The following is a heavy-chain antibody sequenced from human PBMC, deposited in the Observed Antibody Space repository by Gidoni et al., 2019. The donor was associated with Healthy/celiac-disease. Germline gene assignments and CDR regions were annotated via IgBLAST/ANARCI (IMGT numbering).Heavy chain of an antibody. J-gene: IGHJ6*02. Sequence: QVQLVKCGAEVKKPGAGVQVSCKASGYTFTSYYMHWVRQAPGQGLEWMGIINPSGGSTSYAQKFQARVTMTTDSFTSTVYMELSSLRGEDTAVYYCAILRYLYYDIYVWGQGTTVTVSS. CDR2: INPSGGST. D-gene: IGHD1-1*01. CDR1: GYTFTSYY. V-gene: IGHV1-46*01. CDR3: AILRYLYYDIYV.